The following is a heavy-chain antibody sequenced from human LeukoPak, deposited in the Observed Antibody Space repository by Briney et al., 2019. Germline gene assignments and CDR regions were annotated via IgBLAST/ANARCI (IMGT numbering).Heavy chain of an antibody. CDR3: AREGGFGEMDY. J-gene: IGHJ4*02. CDR1: GFTVSSNY. V-gene: IGHV3-66*01. D-gene: IGHD3-10*01. CDR2: IYSGGRT. Sequence: GGSLRLSCAASGFTVSSNYMSWVRQAPGKGLEWVSVIYSGGRTYYADSMKGRFTISRDNSKNTLYLQMNSLRVEDTAVYYCAREGGFGEMDYWGQGTLVTVSS.